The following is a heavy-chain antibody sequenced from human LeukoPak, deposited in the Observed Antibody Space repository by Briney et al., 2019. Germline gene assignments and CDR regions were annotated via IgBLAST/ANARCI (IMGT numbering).Heavy chain of an antibody. V-gene: IGHV4-39*07. J-gene: IGHJ4*02. CDR1: GGSISSTDDY. Sequence: SETLSLTCTVSGGSISSTDDYWGWIRQPPGKGPEWIGSIYYSGSTYYNPSLKSRVTISVDTSKNQFSLKLSSVTAADTAVYYCARGAGATVFDYWGQGTLVTVSS. D-gene: IGHD6-19*01. CDR3: ARGAGATVFDY. CDR2: IYYSGST.